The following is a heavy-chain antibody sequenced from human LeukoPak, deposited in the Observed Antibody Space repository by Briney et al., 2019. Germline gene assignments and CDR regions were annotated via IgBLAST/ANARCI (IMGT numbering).Heavy chain of an antibody. CDR3: AKADNSVSCRQFDC. Sequence: GGSLRLSCAAYGFTFSSYAMSWVRQAPGKGLEWVSVISASGATTFYADSVKGRFTISRDNSKNTIYLQMNSLRAEDTAVYYCAKADNSVSCRQFDCWGQGTLVTVSS. J-gene: IGHJ4*02. CDR2: ISASGATT. V-gene: IGHV3-23*01. D-gene: IGHD3-22*01. CDR1: GFTFSSYA.